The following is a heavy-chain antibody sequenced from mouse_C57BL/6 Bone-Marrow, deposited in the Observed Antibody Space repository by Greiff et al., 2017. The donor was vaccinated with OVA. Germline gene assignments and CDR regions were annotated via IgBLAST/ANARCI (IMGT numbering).Heavy chain of an antibody. J-gene: IGHJ4*01. D-gene: IGHD2-5*01. CDR3: ARPYSKRAMDY. Sequence: EVKLVESGGGLVKPGGSLKLSCAASGFTFSDYGMHWVRQAPEKGLEWVAYISRGSSTIYYADTVKGRFTISRDNAKNTLFLQMTSLRSEDTAMYYCARPYSKRAMDYWGQGTSVTVSS. CDR1: GFTFSDYG. V-gene: IGHV5-17*01. CDR2: ISRGSSTI.